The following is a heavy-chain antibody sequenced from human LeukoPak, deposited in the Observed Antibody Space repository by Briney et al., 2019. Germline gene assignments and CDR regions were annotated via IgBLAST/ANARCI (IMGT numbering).Heavy chain of an antibody. CDR2: IYYSGST. CDR3: ARDLGYRYGYSYYYYMDV. Sequence: SETLSLTCTVSGGSISSYYWSWIRQPPGKGLEWIGYIYYSGSTNYNPSLKSRVTISVDTSKNQFSLKLSSVTAADTAVYYCARDLGYRYGYSYYYYMDVWGKGTTVTISS. D-gene: IGHD5-18*01. CDR1: GGSISSYY. J-gene: IGHJ6*03. V-gene: IGHV4-59*01.